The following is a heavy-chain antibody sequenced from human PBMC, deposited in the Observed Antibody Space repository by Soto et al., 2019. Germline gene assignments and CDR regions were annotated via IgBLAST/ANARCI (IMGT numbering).Heavy chain of an antibody. J-gene: IGHJ4*02. CDR1: VFTFSTDA. CDR3: AKAQNWIDPAFDY. CDR2: ISGSGSSA. V-gene: IGHV3-23*01. D-gene: IGHD1-1*01. Sequence: EVQLLESGGGLVQPGGSLRLSCAASVFTFSTDAMSWVRQAPGKGLEWVSTISGSGSSAYYADSVQGRFTISRDNSKNTLSLQMNSLRAEDTAVYYCAKAQNWIDPAFDYWGQGTLVTVSS.